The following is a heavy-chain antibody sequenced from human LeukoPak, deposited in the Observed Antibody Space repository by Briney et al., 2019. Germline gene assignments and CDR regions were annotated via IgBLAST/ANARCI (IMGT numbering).Heavy chain of an antibody. CDR2: IFWNGGST. V-gene: IGHV3-20*04. CDR1: GFSFGDYG. D-gene: IGHD6-19*01. J-gene: IGHJ4*02. Sequence: GGSLTLSCAAPGFSFGDYGMSWVRHAPGKGLEWVSGIFWNGGSTAYADSVKGRFTISRDNAKNSLYLQMNSLRVEDTALYYCGRGDSSGWYFDYWGQGTLVTVSS. CDR3: GRGDSSGWYFDY.